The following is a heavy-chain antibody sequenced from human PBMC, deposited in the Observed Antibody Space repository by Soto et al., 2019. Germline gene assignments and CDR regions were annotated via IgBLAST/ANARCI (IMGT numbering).Heavy chain of an antibody. Sequence: SVKVSCKASRGTFSSYAIRWVRQPPGQGLEWMGGIIPIFGTANYAQKFQGRVTITADDSTSRDYMELSILRSEDTAVDYCARGRCMIAARARPPPDYCVIDVWGQGTLVTVSS. J-gene: IGHJ6*02. CDR2: IIPIFGTA. V-gene: IGHV1-69*13. D-gene: IGHD6-6*01. CDR3: ARGRCMIAARARPPPDYCVIDV. CDR1: RGTFSSYA.